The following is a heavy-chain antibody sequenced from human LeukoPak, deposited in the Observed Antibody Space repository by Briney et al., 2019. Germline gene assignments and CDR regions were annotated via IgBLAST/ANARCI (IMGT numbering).Heavy chain of an antibody. CDR2: ISGSGGST. CDR1: GFTFSSYA. V-gene: IGHV3-23*01. J-gene: IGHJ4*01. CDR3: ARGDDFWSGSHDY. D-gene: IGHD3-3*01. Sequence: GGSLRLSCAASGFTFSSYAMSWVRQAPGKGLEWVSAISGSGGSTYYAGSVKGRFTISRDNSKNTLYLQMNSLRAEDTAVYYCARGDDFWSGSHDYWGHGTLVTVSS.